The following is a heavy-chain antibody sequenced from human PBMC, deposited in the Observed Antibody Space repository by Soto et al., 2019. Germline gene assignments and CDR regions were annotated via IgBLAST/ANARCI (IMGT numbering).Heavy chain of an antibody. CDR1: GFTFSSYA. Sequence: PGGSLRLSCAASGFTFSSYAMHWVRQAPGRGLEWVAIISSDGSNKYYADSVKGRFTISRDNSRNTLYLQMNSLRDEDTAVYYCRRDWIMCGYYRGYFDYLGHGALFTVSS. D-gene: IGHD3-22*01. J-gene: IGHJ4*01. V-gene: IGHV3-30-3*01. CDR2: ISSDGSNK. CDR3: RRDWIMCGYYRGYFDY.